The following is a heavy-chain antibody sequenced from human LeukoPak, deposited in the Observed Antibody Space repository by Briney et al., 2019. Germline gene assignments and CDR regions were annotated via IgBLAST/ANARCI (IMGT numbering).Heavy chain of an antibody. V-gene: IGHV1-2*02. J-gene: IGHJ5*02. CDR2: INPNSGGT. Sequence: ASVKVSCKASGYTFTGYYMHRVRQAPGQGLEWMGWINPNSGGTNYAQKFQGRVTMTRDTSISTAYMELSRLRSDDTAVYYCARGAVRLGYCSGGSCPVHGWFDPWGQGTLVTVSS. CDR1: GYTFTGYY. D-gene: IGHD2-15*01. CDR3: ARGAVRLGYCSGGSCPVHGWFDP.